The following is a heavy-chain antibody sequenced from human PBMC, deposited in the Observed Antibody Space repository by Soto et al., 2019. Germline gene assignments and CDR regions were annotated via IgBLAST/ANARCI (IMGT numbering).Heavy chain of an antibody. CDR3: ARARSIAVYDS. V-gene: IGHV4-34*01. J-gene: IGHJ4*02. CDR2: INHGGST. D-gene: IGHD6-19*01. Sequence: ETXYLTCAVYGGSFSFHSWTWIRQPPGKGLEWIGEINHGGSTNYNTSLKSRVTISEDTSKNQFSLKLSSVTAADTAIYYCARARSIAVYDSWGQGTLVTVSS. CDR1: GGSFSFHS.